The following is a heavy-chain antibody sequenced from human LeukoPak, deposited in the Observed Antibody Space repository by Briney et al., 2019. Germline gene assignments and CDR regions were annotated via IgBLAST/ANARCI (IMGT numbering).Heavy chain of an antibody. V-gene: IGHV3-30*18. CDR3: AKERGYGYNHIDY. CDR2: ISYDGGNR. Sequence: GGSLRLSCAASGFTFSVYGMHWVRQAPGKGLEWVSFISYDGGNRYYADSVKGRFTISRDKSKNTVYLQMNSLRAEDTAVYYCAKERGYGYNHIDYWGQGTLVTVSS. D-gene: IGHD5-24*01. CDR1: GFTFSVYG. J-gene: IGHJ4*02.